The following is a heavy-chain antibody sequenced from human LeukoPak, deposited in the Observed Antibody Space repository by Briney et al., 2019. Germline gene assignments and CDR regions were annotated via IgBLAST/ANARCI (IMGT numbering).Heavy chain of an antibody. CDR1: GFTFSSYE. D-gene: IGHD2-15*01. J-gene: IGHJ4*02. CDR3: ARVLDGCDY. V-gene: IGHV3-48*03. CDR2: ISNSGSII. Sequence: PGGSLRLSCAASGFTFSSYEMNWVRQAPGKGLEWVSYISNSGSIIYYADSVKGRFTISRDNAKNSLYLQVNSLRAEDTAVYYRARVLDGCDYWGQGTLVTVSS.